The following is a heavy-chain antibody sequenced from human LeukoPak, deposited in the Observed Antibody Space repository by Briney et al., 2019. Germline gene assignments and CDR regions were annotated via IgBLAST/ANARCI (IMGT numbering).Heavy chain of an antibody. Sequence: PGGSLRLSCVASEFTFSNYAMSWVRQAPGKGLEWVSVISGSGGATYYADSVKGRFTISRDNSKNTLYLQMNSLRAEDTAVYYCAKDGVATITFDYWGQGTLVTVSS. J-gene: IGHJ4*02. CDR1: EFTFSNYA. V-gene: IGHV3-23*01. CDR3: AKDGVATITFDY. CDR2: ISGSGGAT. D-gene: IGHD5-12*01.